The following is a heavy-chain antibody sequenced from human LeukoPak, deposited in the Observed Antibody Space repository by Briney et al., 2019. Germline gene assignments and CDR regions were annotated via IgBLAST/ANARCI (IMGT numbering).Heavy chain of an antibody. Sequence: PGGSLRLSCAASGFTLSNYWMNWVRQAPGKGLEWVANIKQDGSEKYYVDSVKGRFTISRDITKNSVYLQMSSLRVEDTAVYYCARNRGVDYWGQGTLVTVSS. CDR2: IKQDGSEK. J-gene: IGHJ4*02. V-gene: IGHV3-7*05. CDR3: ARNRGVDY. CDR1: GFTLSNYW. D-gene: IGHD2/OR15-2a*01.